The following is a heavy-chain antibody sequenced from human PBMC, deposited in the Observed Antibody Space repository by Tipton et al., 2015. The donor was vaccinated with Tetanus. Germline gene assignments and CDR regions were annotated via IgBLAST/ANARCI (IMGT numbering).Heavy chain of an antibody. CDR3: ARDRAPPSSWYFDL. V-gene: IGHV3-23*01. J-gene: IGHJ2*01. Sequence: SLRLSCAASGFTFSSYAMSWVRQAPGKGLEWVSSISDSGGTTYYAGSVKGRFTISRDISKNMVYLQMNSLRAEDTAVYYCARDRAPPSSWYFDLWGRGTLVTVSS. CDR1: GFTFSSYA. CDR2: ISDSGGTT. D-gene: IGHD3-10*01.